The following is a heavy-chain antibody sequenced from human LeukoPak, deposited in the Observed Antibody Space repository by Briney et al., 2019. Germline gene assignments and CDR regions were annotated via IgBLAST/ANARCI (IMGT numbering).Heavy chain of an antibody. Sequence: GGSLRLSCAASGFTFSDFYMTWIRQAPGKGLEWLSYITPSSYTNYADSVKGRFTISRDNAKNSLYLQMNSLRAEDTAVYYCAKGHHHMDVGGQGTTVTVSS. V-gene: IGHV3-11*05. CDR1: GFTFSDFY. J-gene: IGHJ6*02. CDR2: ITPSSYT. CDR3: AKGHHHMDV. D-gene: IGHD1-14*01.